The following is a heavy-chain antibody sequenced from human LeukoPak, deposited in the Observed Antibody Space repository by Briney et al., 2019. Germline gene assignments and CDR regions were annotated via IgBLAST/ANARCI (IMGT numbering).Heavy chain of an antibody. CDR2: ISGSGGST. CDR3: AKDFGEYYYGSGSFGN. CDR1: GFTFSSYG. J-gene: IGHJ4*02. Sequence: PGGSLRLSCAASGFTFSSYGMSWVRQAPGKGLEWVSAISGSGGSTYYADSVKGRFTISRDNSKNTLYLQMNSLRAEDTAVYHCAKDFGEYYYGSGSFGNWGQGTLVTVSS. D-gene: IGHD3-10*01. V-gene: IGHV3-23*01.